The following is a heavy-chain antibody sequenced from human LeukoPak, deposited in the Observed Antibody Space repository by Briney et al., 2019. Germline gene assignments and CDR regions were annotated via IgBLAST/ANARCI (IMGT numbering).Heavy chain of an antibody. V-gene: IGHV4-4*07. J-gene: IGHJ4*02. D-gene: IGHD3-22*01. Sequence: SETLSLTCTVSGGSISSYYWSWIRQPAGKGLEWIGRIYTSGSTNYSPSLKSRVTMSVDTSKNQFSLKLSSVTAADTAVYYCARAGYYYDSSGYYLDYWGQGTLVTVSS. CDR1: GGSISSYY. CDR2: IYTSGST. CDR3: ARAGYYYDSSGYYLDY.